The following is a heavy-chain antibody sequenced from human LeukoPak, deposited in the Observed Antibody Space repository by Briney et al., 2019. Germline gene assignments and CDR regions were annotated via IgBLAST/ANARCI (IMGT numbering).Heavy chain of an antibody. CDR1: GGSFSGYY. J-gene: IGHJ4*02. V-gene: IGHV4-34*01. CDR2: INHSGST. Sequence: PSETLSLTCAVYGGSFSGYYWSWIRQPPGKGLEWIGEINHSGSTNYNPSLKSRVTISVDTSKNQFSLKLSSVTAADTAVYYCARSQQRPFYYGSGIFDYWGQGTLVTVSS. D-gene: IGHD3-10*01. CDR3: ARSQQRPFYYGSGIFDY.